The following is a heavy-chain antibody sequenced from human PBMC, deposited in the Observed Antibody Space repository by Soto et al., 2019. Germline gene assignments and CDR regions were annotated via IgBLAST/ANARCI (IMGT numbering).Heavy chain of an antibody. CDR3: ARDLSDSSGYYDY. J-gene: IGHJ4*02. CDR2: IYYSGST. CDR1: GGSISSSSYY. Sequence: PSETLSLTCTVSGGSISSSSYYWGWIRQPPGKGLEWIGSIYYSGSTNYNPSLKSRVTISVDTSKNQFSLKLSSVTAADTAVYYCARDLSDSSGYYDYWGQGTLVTVSS. V-gene: IGHV4-39*07. D-gene: IGHD3-22*01.